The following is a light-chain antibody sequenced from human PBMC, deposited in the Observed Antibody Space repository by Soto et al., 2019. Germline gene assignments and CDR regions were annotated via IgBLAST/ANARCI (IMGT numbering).Light chain of an antibody. CDR1: SSNIGAGYD. V-gene: IGLV1-40*01. J-gene: IGLJ2*01. Sequence: QAVVTQPPSVSGAPGQRVTISCTGSSSNIGAGYDVHWYQQLPGTAPKLLIYDNSNRPSGVPDRFSGSKSGTSASLAITGLQAEDEADYYCSSYTTSDTLIFGGGTKLTVL. CDR2: DNS. CDR3: SSYTTSDTLI.